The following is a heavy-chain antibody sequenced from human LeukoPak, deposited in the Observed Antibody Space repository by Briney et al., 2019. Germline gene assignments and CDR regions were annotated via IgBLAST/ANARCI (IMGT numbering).Heavy chain of an antibody. V-gene: IGHV3-53*05. J-gene: IGHJ3*01. Sequence: GGSLRLSCAASGFSVSYNYMAWVRQSPGKGLEWVSIIYSGDSTYYADSVKGRFTISRDSAKNTISLQMNSPRPGDTAIYYCAQQGVVGAFDVWGQGTMVTVSS. D-gene: IGHD2-15*01. CDR1: GFSVSYNY. CDR2: IYSGDST. CDR3: AQQGVVGAFDV.